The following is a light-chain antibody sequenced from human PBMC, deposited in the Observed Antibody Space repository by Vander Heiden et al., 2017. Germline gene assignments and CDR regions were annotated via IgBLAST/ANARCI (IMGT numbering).Light chain of an antibody. CDR2: AAS. CDR3: QRYIILLT. Sequence: TYAPPSPLPSLGDGVVTTCWPTHNIISYLYCYHQKPAKAPTLLIYAASTRQSGGPPRCSSSGAGTAVFILTITRLPQDVSTTYCCQRYIILLTFGQGTKVDIK. CDR1: HNIISY. J-gene: IGKJ1*01. V-gene: IGKV1-39*01.